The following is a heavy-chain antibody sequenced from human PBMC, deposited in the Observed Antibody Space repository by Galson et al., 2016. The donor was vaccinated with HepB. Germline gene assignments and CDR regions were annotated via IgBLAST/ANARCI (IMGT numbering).Heavy chain of an antibody. CDR2: ISGSGGTT. CDR1: GFTFSNYA. J-gene: IGHJ3*02. V-gene: IGHV3-23*01. Sequence: SLRLSCAASGFTFSNYAVSWVRQAPGKGLEWVSAISGSGGTTYYADSMKGRFTISRDNSKNTLFLQMNSLRADDTAVYYCAKGDSSDDAFDIWGQGTMVTVSS. D-gene: IGHD3-22*01. CDR3: AKGDSSDDAFDI.